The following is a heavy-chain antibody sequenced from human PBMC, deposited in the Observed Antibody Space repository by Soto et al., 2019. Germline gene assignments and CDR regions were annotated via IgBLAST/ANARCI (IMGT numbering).Heavy chain of an antibody. Sequence: GGSLRLSCAASGFTFSNYAMHWVRQAPGKGLEWVAVISYDGSNKYYADSVKGRFTISRDNSKNTLYLQMNSLRAEDTAVYHCARVASHFYYGMDVWGQGTPVTVSS. CDR1: GFTFSNYA. CDR2: ISYDGSNK. CDR3: ARVASHFYYGMDV. V-gene: IGHV3-30-3*01. J-gene: IGHJ6*02.